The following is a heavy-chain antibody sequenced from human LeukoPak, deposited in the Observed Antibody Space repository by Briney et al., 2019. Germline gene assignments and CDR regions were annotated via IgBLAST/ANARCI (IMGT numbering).Heavy chain of an antibody. CDR3: ARESDSGKDFDC. CDR2: INPSNGNT. V-gene: IGHV1-46*01. D-gene: IGHD1-26*01. Sequence: GASVKVSCKASGYTFTYHYIHLVRQVPGQGVEWMGIINPSNGNTNYAQKFQGRVTMTRDTSTSTVYMELNSLGSEDTAVYYCARESDSGKDFDCWGQGTLVTVSS. CDR1: GYTFTYHY. J-gene: IGHJ4*02.